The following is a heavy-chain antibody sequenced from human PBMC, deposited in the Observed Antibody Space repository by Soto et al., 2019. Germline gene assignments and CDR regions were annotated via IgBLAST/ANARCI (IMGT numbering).Heavy chain of an antibody. J-gene: IGHJ4*02. Sequence: GGSLRLSCAASGFTFSSYAMHWVRQAPGKGLEWVAVISYDGSNKYYADSVKGRFTISRDNSKNTLYLQMNSLRAEDTAVYYCARDRSSGYSEYWGQGTLVTVSS. CDR1: GFTFSSYA. CDR2: ISYDGSNK. D-gene: IGHD3-22*01. V-gene: IGHV3-30-3*01. CDR3: ARDRSSGYSEY.